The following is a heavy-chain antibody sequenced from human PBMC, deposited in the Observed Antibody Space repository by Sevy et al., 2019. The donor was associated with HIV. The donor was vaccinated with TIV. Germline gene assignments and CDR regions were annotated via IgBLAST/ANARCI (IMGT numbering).Heavy chain of an antibody. CDR1: GGTFSSYA. D-gene: IGHD6-19*01. V-gene: IGHV1-69*13. CDR2: IIPIFGTA. J-gene: IGHJ6*02. Sequence: ASVNVSCKASGGTFSSYAISWVRQAPGQGLEWMGGIIPIFGTANYSQKFQGRVTITADESTSTAYMELSSLRSEDTAVYYCARAGDFGSSGWLVLRPKTSSGNAGSDPDYYYSYGMDVWGQGTTVTVSS. CDR3: ARAGDFGSSGWLVLRPKTSSGNAGSDPDYYYSYGMDV.